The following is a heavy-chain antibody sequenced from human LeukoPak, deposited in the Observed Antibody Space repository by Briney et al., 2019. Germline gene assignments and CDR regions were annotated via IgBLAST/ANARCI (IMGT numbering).Heavy chain of an antibody. CDR1: GFTFSSYG. J-gene: IGHJ4*02. V-gene: IGHV3-30*03. CDR2: ISYDGSNK. Sequence: PGGSLRLSCAASGFTFSSYGMHWVRQAPGKGLEWVAVISYDGSNKYYADSVKGRFTISRDNSKNTLYLQMNSLRAEDTAVYYCAQIQFGESDFDYWGQGTLVTVSS. CDR3: AQIQFGESDFDY. D-gene: IGHD3-10*01.